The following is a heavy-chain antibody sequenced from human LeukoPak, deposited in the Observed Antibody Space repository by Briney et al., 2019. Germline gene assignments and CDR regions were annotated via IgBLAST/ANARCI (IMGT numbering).Heavy chain of an antibody. V-gene: IGHV3-74*01. CDR1: GSTFSNYW. CDR3: ARRGAVAGTFDY. CDR2: INSDGSST. Sequence: PGGSLRLSCAASGSTFSNYWMHWVRQAPGKGLVWVSRINSDGSSTSYADSVKGRFTISRDNAKNTLYLQMNSLRAEDTAVYYCARRGAVAGTFDYWGQGTLVTVSS. D-gene: IGHD6-19*01. J-gene: IGHJ4*02.